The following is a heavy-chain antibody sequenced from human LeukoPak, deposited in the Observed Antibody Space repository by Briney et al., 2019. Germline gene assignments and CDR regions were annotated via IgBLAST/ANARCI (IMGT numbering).Heavy chain of an antibody. V-gene: IGHV3-23*01. CDR2: ISGSGGST. CDR3: AKDQSDSSGYWSDY. CDR1: GFTFSSYA. D-gene: IGHD3-22*01. Sequence: GGSLRLSCAASGFTFSSYAMSWVRQAPGKGLEWVSAISGSGGSTYYADSVKGRFTISRDNSKNTLYLQMNSLRAEDTAVYYCAKDQSDSSGYWSDYWGQGTLVTVSS. J-gene: IGHJ4*02.